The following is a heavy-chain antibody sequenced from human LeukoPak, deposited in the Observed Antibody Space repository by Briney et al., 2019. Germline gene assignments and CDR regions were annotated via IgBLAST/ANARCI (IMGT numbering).Heavy chain of an antibody. V-gene: IGHV4-34*01. CDR1: GGSFSGYY. CDR3: ARGARYGDYAPDYFDY. Sequence: PSETLSLTCAVYGGSFSGYYWSWIRQPPGKGLEWIGEINHSGSTNYNPSLKSRVTISVDTSKNQFSLKLSSVTAADTAVYYCARGARYGDYAPDYFDYWGQGTLVTVSS. J-gene: IGHJ4*02. D-gene: IGHD4-17*01. CDR2: INHSGST.